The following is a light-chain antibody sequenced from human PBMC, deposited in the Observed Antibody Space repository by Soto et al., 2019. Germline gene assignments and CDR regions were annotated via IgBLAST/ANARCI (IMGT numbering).Light chain of an antibody. J-gene: IGLJ1*01. CDR3: CSYTRSSTYV. CDR1: SSDVGYYSL. Sequence: QSALTQPASVSGSPGQSITISCTGTSSDVGYYSLVSWYQQHPGKAPKLTIYEGSKRPSGISNRFSGSKSGNTASLTISGLQAEDEADYYCCSYTRSSTYVFGTGTKVTVL. CDR2: EGS. V-gene: IGLV2-23*01.